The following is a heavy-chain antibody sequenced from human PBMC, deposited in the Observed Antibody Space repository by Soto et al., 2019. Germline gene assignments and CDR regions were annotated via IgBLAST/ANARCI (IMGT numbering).Heavy chain of an antibody. CDR1: GLTFDDYA. D-gene: IGHD3-3*01. V-gene: IGHV3-9*01. J-gene: IGHJ4*02. Sequence: GGSLRLSCAASGLTFDDYAMHWVRQAPGKGLEWVSGISWNSGSICYADSVKGRFTISRDNAKNSLYLQMNSLRAEDTALYYCAKGYYDFWSGYFDYWGQGTLVTVSS. CDR3: AKGYYDFWSGYFDY. CDR2: ISWNSGSI.